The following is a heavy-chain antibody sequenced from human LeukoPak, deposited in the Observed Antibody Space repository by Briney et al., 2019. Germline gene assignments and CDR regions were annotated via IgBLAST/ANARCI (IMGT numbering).Heavy chain of an antibody. CDR3: ARVNMVVSRPERFFDL. V-gene: IGHV4-38-2*01. D-gene: IGHD4/OR15-4a*01. J-gene: IGHJ2*01. Sequence: SETLSLTCAVSGFPMSSGSDLDWGWIRQPPEKGLEWIGHFSRDSVTYYSPSLESPVTISSSTSKNHVSLSLTSVTAADSALYYCARVNMVVSRPERFFDLWGRGTLVTVSS. CDR2: FSRDSVT. CDR1: GFPMSSGSDLD.